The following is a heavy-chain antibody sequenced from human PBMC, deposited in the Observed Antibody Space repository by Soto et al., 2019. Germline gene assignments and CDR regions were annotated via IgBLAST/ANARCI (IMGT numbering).Heavy chain of an antibody. V-gene: IGHV4-39*01. Sequence: SETLSLTCTVSGGSISSSSYYWGWIRQPPGKGLEWIGSIYYSGSTYYNPSLKSRVTISVDTSKNQFSLKLSSVTAADTAVYYCARLLVRGVNKPGFDPWGQGTLVTVSS. CDR2: IYYSGST. D-gene: IGHD3-10*01. CDR3: ARLLVRGVNKPGFDP. J-gene: IGHJ5*02. CDR1: GGSISSSSYY.